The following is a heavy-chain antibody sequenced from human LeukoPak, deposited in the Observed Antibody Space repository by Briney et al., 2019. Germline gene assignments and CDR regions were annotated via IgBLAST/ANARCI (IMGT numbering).Heavy chain of an antibody. V-gene: IGHV3-74*01. CDR1: GFTFSSYW. Sequence: GGSLRLSCAASGFTFSSYWMHWVRQAPGKGLVWVSRINSDGSSTNYADPVKGRFTISRDNAKNTLYLQMNSLRAVDTAVFYCARSPYDSSGYYRSFDYWSQGIMVTVSS. J-gene: IGHJ4*02. D-gene: IGHD3-22*01. CDR3: ARSPYDSSGYYRSFDY. CDR2: INSDGSST.